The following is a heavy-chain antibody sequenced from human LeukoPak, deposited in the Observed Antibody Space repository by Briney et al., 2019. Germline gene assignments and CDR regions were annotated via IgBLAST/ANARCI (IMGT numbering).Heavy chain of an antibody. D-gene: IGHD3-3*01. CDR3: AKVGYYDFWSGYYSSEYFQH. CDR1: GFTFSDYY. CDR2: ISSSGSTI. J-gene: IGHJ1*01. V-gene: IGHV3-11*01. Sequence: GGSLRLSCAASGFTFSDYYMSWIRQAPGKGLEWVSYISSSGSTIHYADSVKGRFTISRDNAKNSLYLQMNSLRAEDTAVYYCAKVGYYDFWSGYYSSEYFQHWGQGTLVTVSS.